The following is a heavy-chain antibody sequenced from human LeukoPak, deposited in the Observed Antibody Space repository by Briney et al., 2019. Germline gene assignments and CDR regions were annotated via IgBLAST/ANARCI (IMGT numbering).Heavy chain of an antibody. CDR3: ARGGRGSGWYYY. CDR1: GGSFSGYY. Sequence: PSETLSLTCAVYGGSFSGYYWSWIRQPPGKGLEWIGEINHSGSTNYNPSLKSRVTISVDTSKNQFPLKLSSVTAADTAVYYCARGGRGSGWYYYWGQGTLVTVSS. J-gene: IGHJ4*02. CDR2: INHSGST. V-gene: IGHV4-34*01. D-gene: IGHD6-19*01.